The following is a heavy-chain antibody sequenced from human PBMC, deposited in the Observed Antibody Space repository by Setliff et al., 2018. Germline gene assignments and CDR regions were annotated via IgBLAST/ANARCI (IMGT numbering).Heavy chain of an antibody. J-gene: IGHJ3*01. V-gene: IGHV4-38-2*01. CDR3: ASPRRDDLDSPFDAFDL. D-gene: IGHD3-3*01. Sequence: PSETMSLTCDVSGISITSGHYWGWIRQSPGEGLEWIATIYHRGRRYYNPSLDSRVTISLDASKNQYSVRLSSVTAADTAVYYCASPRRDDLDSPFDAFDLWGQGTKVTVSS. CDR1: GISITSGHY. CDR2: IYHRGRR.